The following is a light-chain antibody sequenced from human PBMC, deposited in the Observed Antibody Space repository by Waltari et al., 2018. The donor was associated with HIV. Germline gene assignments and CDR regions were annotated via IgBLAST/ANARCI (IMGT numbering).Light chain of an antibody. J-gene: IGLJ2*01. V-gene: IGLV2-14*01. CDR2: EVT. Sequence: QSALTQPPSASGSPGQSLTISCTGTIGDVGGYDYVSWYQQHPGKAPKLLIYEVTNRPSGVPNRLAGSKSGNTAYLTISGLQGEDEADYYCTSYTSAATVVFGGGTKLTVL. CDR3: TSYTSAATVV. CDR1: IGDVGGYDY.